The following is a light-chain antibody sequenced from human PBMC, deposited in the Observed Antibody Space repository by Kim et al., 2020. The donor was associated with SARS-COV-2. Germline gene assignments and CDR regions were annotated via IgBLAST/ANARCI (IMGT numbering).Light chain of an antibody. V-gene: IGKV3-20*01. CDR2: GAS. J-gene: IGKJ2*01. CDR3: QQYDDSPYT. Sequence: EIVLTQSPGTLSLSPGERATLTCRASQSISISQLAWYQQKPGQAPRLLIYGASIRATGIPDRFSGSGSGTDFTLTISRLEPEDFAIYYCQQYDDSPYTWGQGTKLEI. CDR1: QSISISQ.